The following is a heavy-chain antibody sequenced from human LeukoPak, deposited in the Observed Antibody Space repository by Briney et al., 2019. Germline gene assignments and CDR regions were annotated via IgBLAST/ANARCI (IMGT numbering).Heavy chain of an antibody. V-gene: IGHV1-18*01. J-gene: IGHJ5*02. CDR3: ARDGRSYCSSTSCYSTFDP. CDR1: GYTFTSYG. CDR2: ISAYNGNT. Sequence: ASVKVSCKASGYTFTSYGISWVRQAPGQGLEWMGWISAYNGNTNYAQKLQGRVTMTTDTSASTAYMELRGLRSDDTAVYYCARDGRSYCSSTSCYSTFDPWGQGTLVTVSS. D-gene: IGHD2-2*01.